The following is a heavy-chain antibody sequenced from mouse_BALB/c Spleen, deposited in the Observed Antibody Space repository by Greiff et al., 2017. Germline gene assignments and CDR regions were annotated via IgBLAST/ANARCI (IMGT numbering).Heavy chain of an antibody. D-gene: IGHD4-1*01. Sequence: EVKLVESGGGLVQPGGSLKLSCAASGFTFSSYGMSWVRQTPDKRLELVATINSNGGSTYYPDSVKGRFTISRDNAKNTLYLQMSSLKSGDTAMYYCVRRKNGDDYAMDYWGQGTSVTVSS. CDR1: GFTFSSYG. CDR2: INSNGGST. V-gene: IGHV5-6-3*01. J-gene: IGHJ4*01. CDR3: VRRKNGDDYAMDY.